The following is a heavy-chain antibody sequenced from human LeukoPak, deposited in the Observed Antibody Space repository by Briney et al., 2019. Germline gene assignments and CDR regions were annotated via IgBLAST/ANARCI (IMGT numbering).Heavy chain of an antibody. Sequence: PGGSLRFSCAASGFTFSNYGMHWIRQAPGKGLEWISHISNSGSTIHYADSLKGRFTISRDNAKNSLYLQINSLRAEDTAVYYCARSADSSGYFREIPLYYFDYWGQGTLVTVSS. CDR3: ARSADSSGYFREIPLYYFDY. CDR2: ISNSGSTI. J-gene: IGHJ4*02. D-gene: IGHD3-22*01. V-gene: IGHV3-11*01. CDR1: GFTFSNYG.